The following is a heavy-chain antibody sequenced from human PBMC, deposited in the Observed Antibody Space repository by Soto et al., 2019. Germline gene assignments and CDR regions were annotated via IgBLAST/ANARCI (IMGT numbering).Heavy chain of an antibody. CDR2: IWYDGSNK. D-gene: IGHD6-13*01. J-gene: IGHJ5*02. CDR3: ARDTSAAGLPYNWFDP. CDR1: GFTFSSYG. V-gene: IGHV3-33*01. Sequence: QVQLVESGGGVVQPGRSLRLSCAASGFTFSSYGMHWVRQAPGKGLEWVAVIWYDGSNKYYADSVKGRFTISRDNSKNTLYLQMNSLRAEDTAVYYCARDTSAAGLPYNWFDPWGQGTLVTVSS.